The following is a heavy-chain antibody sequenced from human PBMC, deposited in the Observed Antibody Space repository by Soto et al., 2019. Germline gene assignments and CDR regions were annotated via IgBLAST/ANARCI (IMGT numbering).Heavy chain of an antibody. J-gene: IGHJ6*03. CDR2: IYPGDSDT. CDR1: GYSFTSYW. D-gene: IGHD3-10*01. CDR3: ARQKRGDNYYMDV. Sequence: GESLKISCKGSGYSFTSYWIGWVRQMPGKGLEWMGIIYPGDSDTRYSPSFQGQDTNTADKSISTAYLQWSSLKASDNAMYYCARQKRGDNYYMDVWGKGTTVTVSS. V-gene: IGHV5-51*01.